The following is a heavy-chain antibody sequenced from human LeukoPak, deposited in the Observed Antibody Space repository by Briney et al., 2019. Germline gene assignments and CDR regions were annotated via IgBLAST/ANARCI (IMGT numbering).Heavy chain of an antibody. J-gene: IGHJ4*02. D-gene: IGHD3-10*01. CDR2: INPNSGGT. Sequence: ASVKVSCKASGYTFTGYYMHWVRQAPGQGLEWMGWINPNSGGTNYAQKFQGRVTMTRDTSISTAYMELIRLRSDDTAVYYCAREMDYYGSGSYSYYFDYWGQGTLVTVSS. CDR1: GYTFTGYY. CDR3: AREMDYYGSGSYSYYFDY. V-gene: IGHV1-2*02.